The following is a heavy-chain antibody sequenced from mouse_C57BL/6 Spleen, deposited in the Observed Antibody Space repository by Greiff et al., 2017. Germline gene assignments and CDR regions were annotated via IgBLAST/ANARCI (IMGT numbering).Heavy chain of an antibody. J-gene: IGHJ2*01. CDR2: IYPGDGDT. V-gene: IGHV1-82*01. CDR3: ARIYYGYDDGDY. CDR1: GYAFSSSW. D-gene: IGHD2-2*01. Sequence: QVQLQQSGPELVKPGASVKISCKASGYAFSSSWMNWVKQRPGKGLEWIGRIYPGDGDTNYNGKFKGKATLTADKSSSTAYMQISSLTSEDSAVYFCARIYYGYDDGDYWGQVTTLPVSS.